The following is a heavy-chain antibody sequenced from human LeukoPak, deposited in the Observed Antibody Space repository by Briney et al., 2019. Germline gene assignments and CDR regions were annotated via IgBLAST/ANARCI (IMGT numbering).Heavy chain of an antibody. CDR1: GFTFSRYG. J-gene: IGHJ4*02. CDR3: AKGWSKNYFDY. Sequence: PGGSLRLSCAASGFTFSRYGMHWVRQAPGKGLEWVSGISGSGGSIYYADSVKGRFTISRDNSKNTLYLQMNSLRAEDTAVYYCAKGWSKNYFDYWGQGTLVTVSS. CDR2: ISGSGGSI. V-gene: IGHV3-23*01.